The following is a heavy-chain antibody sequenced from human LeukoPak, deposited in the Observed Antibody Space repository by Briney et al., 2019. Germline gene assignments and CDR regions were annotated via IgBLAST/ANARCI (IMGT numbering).Heavy chain of an antibody. CDR1: GFTFSYYG. D-gene: IGHD3-10*01. Sequence: GGSLRLSCAASGFTFSYYGMHWVRQAPGKGLEWVAFVRYDGSNRYYADSVKGRFTISGDNSKNTLYLQMSSLRAEDTAVYYCATQHSGSYSFYFDYWGQGTLVTVSS. J-gene: IGHJ4*02. CDR2: VRYDGSNR. CDR3: ATQHSGSYSFYFDY. V-gene: IGHV3-30*02.